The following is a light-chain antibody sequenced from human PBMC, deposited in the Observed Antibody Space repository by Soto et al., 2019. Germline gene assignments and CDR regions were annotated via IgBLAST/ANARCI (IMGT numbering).Light chain of an antibody. CDR1: QSVSSY. V-gene: IGKV3-11*01. Sequence: EIVLTQSPATLSLSPGERATLSCRASQSVSSYLAWYQQKPGQAPRLLIYDASNRATGIPARFSGSGSGTDFTLTISSQEPEDFASYYCQQRSNWSPVTFGGGTKVEIK. CDR3: QQRSNWSPVT. J-gene: IGKJ4*01. CDR2: DAS.